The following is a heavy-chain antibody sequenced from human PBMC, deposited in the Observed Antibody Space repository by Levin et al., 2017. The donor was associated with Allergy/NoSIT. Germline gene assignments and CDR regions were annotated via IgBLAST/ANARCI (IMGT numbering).Heavy chain of an antibody. CDR1: GFTFSSYA. CDR2: ISYDGSNK. V-gene: IGHV3-30*04. D-gene: IGHD6-13*01. CDR3: ARTYIAADGD. Sequence: GGSLRLSCAASGFTFSSYAMHWVRQAPGKGLEWVAVISYDGSNKYYADSVKGRFTISRDNSKNTLYLQMNSLRAEDTAVYYCARTYIAADGDWGQGTLVTVSS. J-gene: IGHJ4*02.